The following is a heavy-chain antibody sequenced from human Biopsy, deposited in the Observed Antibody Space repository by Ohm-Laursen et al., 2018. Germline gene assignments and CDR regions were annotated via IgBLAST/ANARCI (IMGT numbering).Heavy chain of an antibody. V-gene: IGHV1-69*13. CDR2: IIPIFGTA. CDR3: ARDALGGGSYRFFY. Sequence: ASVKVSCKASGCTFTNYAIRWVRQAPGQGLEWMGGIIPIFGTANYAQKFQGRVTITADESTSTAYMELSSLRSDDTAVYYCARDALGGGSYRFFYWGQGSLVTVSS. CDR1: GCTFTNYA. D-gene: IGHD1-26*01. J-gene: IGHJ4*02.